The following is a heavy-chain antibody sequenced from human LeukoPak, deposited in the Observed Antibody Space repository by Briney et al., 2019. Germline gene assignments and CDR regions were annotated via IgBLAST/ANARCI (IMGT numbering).Heavy chain of an antibody. CDR2: INWNGGST. D-gene: IGHD3-22*01. CDR3: ARVRAYDSSGYYYHYYYYMDV. V-gene: IGHV3-20*04. CDR1: GFTFDDYG. Sequence: TGGSLRLSSAASGFTFDDYGMSWVRQAPGKGLEWVSGINWNGGSTGYADSVKGRFTISRDNAKNSLYLQMNSLSAEDTALYYCARVRAYDSSGYYYHYYYYMDVWGKGTTVTVSS. J-gene: IGHJ6*03.